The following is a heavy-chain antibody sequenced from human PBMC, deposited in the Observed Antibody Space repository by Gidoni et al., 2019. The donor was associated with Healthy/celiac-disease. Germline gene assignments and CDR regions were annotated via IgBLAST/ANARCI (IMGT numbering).Heavy chain of an antibody. CDR3: ARLKRITIFGVVILGYFDY. J-gene: IGHJ4*02. Sequence: SCKGSGYSFTSYWIGWVRQMPGKGLEWMGIIYPGDSDTRYSPSFQGQVTISADKSISTAYLQWSSLKASDTAMYYCARLKRITIFGVVILGYFDYWGQGTLVTVSS. V-gene: IGHV5-51*01. D-gene: IGHD3-3*01. CDR1: GYSFTSYW. CDR2: IYPGDSDT.